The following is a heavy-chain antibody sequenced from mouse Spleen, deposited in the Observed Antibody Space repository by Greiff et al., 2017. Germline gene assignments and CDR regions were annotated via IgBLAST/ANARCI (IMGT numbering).Heavy chain of an antibody. CDR2: IDPSDSYT. Sequence: QVQLQQSGAELVKPGASVKLSCKASGYTFTSYWMQWVKQRPGQGLEWIGEIDPSDSYTNYNQKFKGKATLTVDTSSSTAYMQLSSLTSEDSAVYYCASSYYGNRLAMDYWGQGTSVTVSS. CDR3: ASSYYGNRLAMDY. J-gene: IGHJ4*01. V-gene: IGHV1-50*01. CDR1: GYTFTSYW. D-gene: IGHD2-10*01.